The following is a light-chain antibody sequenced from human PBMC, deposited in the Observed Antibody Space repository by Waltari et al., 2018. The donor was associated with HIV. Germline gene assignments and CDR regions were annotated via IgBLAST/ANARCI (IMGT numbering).Light chain of an antibody. CDR2: EVS. CDR1: SSAVGGYNY. J-gene: IGLJ2*01. CDR3: SSYTTSSTLGGV. V-gene: IGLV2-14*01. Sequence: QSALTQPASVSGSPGQSIPISCTGTSSAVGGYNYVSWYQQHPGKAPKLMIYEVSNRPSGVSNRFSGSKSGNTASLTISGLQADDEADYYCSSYTTSSTLGGVFGGGTKLTVL.